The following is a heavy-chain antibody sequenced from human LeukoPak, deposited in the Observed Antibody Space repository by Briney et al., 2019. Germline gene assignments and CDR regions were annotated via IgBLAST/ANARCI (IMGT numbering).Heavy chain of an antibody. CDR2: ISSSSSTI. V-gene: IGHV3-48*04. CDR3: ARVRGSYSADY. D-gene: IGHD1-26*01. J-gene: IGHJ4*02. Sequence: PGGSLRLSCAASGFTFSGYSMNWVRQAPGKGLEWVSYISSSSSTIYYADSVKGRFTISKDNAKNSLYLQMNSLRAEDTAVYYCARVRGSYSADYWGQGTLATVSS. CDR1: GFTFSGYS.